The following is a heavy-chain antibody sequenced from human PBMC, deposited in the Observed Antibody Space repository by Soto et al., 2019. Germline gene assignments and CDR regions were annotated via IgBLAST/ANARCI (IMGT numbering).Heavy chain of an antibody. V-gene: IGHV1-69*06. CDR2: IIPIFGTA. CDR1: GGTFSSYA. J-gene: IGHJ4*02. CDR3: ARRANCGGDCYYFDH. Sequence: ASVKVSCKASGGTFSSYAMSWVRQAPGQGLEWMGGIIPIFGTANYAQKFQGRVTITADKSTSTAYMELSSLRSEDTAVYYCARRANCGGDCYYFDHWGKGTLRIVP. D-gene: IGHD2-21*02.